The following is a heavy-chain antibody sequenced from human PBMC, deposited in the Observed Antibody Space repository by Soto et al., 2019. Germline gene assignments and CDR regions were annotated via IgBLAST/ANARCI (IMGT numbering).Heavy chain of an antibody. V-gene: IGHV1-69*08. J-gene: IGHJ4*02. CDR3: AREYYDSSGSTNDY. Sequence: QVQLVQSGAEVKKPGSSVKVSCKASGGTFSSYTISWVRQAPGQGLEWMGRIIPILGIANYAQKFQGRVTITADKSTSTANMELSSLISEDTAVYYCAREYYDSSGSTNDYWGQGTLVTVSS. CDR2: IIPILGIA. CDR1: GGTFSSYT. D-gene: IGHD3-22*01.